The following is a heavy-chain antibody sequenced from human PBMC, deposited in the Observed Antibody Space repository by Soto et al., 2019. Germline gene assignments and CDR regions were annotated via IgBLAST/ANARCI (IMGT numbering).Heavy chain of an antibody. Sequence: SETLSPTCTVSGDSISSSNSHWGWTRQPPGKGLEYIGSVYYGGAIFYSGNIYYNPSLKSRVTISVDTSKNQFSLRLSSVTAADTGVYYCVRYDRINMKPYSPEGFHIWGQGTMVTVS. J-gene: IGHJ3*02. D-gene: IGHD3-3*02. V-gene: IGHV4-39*01. CDR3: VRYDRINMKPYSPEGFHI. CDR1: GDSISSSNSH. CDR2: VYYGGAIFYSGNI.